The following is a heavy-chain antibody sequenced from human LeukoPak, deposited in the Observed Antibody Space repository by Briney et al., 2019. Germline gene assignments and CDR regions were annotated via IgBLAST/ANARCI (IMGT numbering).Heavy chain of an antibody. Sequence: ASVKVSCKASGYTFTGYYMHWVRQAPGQGLEWMGWINPNSGGTNYAQKFQGRVTMTRDTSISTAYMELSRLRSDDTAVYYRARARSITMIVNFDYWGQGTLVTVSS. CDR3: ARARSITMIVNFDY. CDR2: INPNSGGT. J-gene: IGHJ4*02. CDR1: GYTFTGYY. D-gene: IGHD3-22*01. V-gene: IGHV1-2*02.